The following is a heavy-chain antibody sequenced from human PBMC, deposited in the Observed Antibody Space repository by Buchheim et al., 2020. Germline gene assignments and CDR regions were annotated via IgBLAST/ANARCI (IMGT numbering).Heavy chain of an antibody. CDR1: GFTFSSYG. J-gene: IGHJ2*01. V-gene: IGHV3-30*18. CDR3: AKGPYSNYVWYFEL. CDR2: ISYDGSNK. Sequence: QVQLVESGGGVVQPGRSLRLSCAASGFTFSSYGMHWVRQAPGKGLEWVAVISYDGSNKYYADSVKGRFTISRDNSKNTLYLQMNSLRAEDTAVYYCAKGPYSNYVWYFELWGRGTL. D-gene: IGHD4-11*01.